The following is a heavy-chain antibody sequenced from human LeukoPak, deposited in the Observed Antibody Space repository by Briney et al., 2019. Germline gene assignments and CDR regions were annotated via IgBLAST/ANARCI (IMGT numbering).Heavy chain of an antibody. CDR2: INPSGGST. D-gene: IGHD3-10*01. V-gene: IGHV1-46*01. Sequence: ASVKVSCKASGYTFTSYYMHWVRQAPGQGLEWMGIINPSGGSTSHAQKFQGRVTMTRDTSTSTVYMELSSLRSEDTAVYYCARDQDYYGSGSSSNDYWGQGTLVTVSS. CDR1: GYTFTSYY. CDR3: ARDQDYYGSGSSSNDY. J-gene: IGHJ4*02.